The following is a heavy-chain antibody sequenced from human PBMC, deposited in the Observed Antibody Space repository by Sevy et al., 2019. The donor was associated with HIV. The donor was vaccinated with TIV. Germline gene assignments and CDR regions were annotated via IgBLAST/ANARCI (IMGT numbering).Heavy chain of an antibody. V-gene: IGHV3-23*01. CDR2: ISGSADNT. CDR3: AKDLVYCSGDSCSPYGAFDI. D-gene: IGHD2-15*01. J-gene: IGHJ3*02. Sequence: GGSLRLSCAASGFTFSSYAMSWVRQAPGKGLEWVSGISGSADNTYFSDSVKGRFTISRDNSKNTLYLQMNSLRAEDTAVYYCAKDLVYCSGDSCSPYGAFDIWGQGTMVTVSS. CDR1: GFTFSSYA.